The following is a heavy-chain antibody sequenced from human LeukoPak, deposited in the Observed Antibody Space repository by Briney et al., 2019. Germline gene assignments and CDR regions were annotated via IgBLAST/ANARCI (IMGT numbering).Heavy chain of an antibody. CDR3: AKDTYYDFWSGWPYGMDV. Sequence: GGSLRLSCAASGFTFSSYAMSWVRQAPGKGLEWVSAISGSGGSTYYADSVKGRFTISRDNSKNTLYLQMNSLRAEDTAVYYCAKDTYYDFWSGWPYGMDVWGQGTTVTVSS. CDR1: GFTFSSYA. V-gene: IGHV3-23*01. D-gene: IGHD3-3*01. J-gene: IGHJ6*02. CDR2: ISGSGGST.